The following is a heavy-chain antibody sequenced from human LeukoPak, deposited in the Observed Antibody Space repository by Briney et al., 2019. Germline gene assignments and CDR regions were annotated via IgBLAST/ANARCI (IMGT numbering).Heavy chain of an antibody. V-gene: IGHV1-2*02. Sequence: ASVKVSCKASGYTFTGYYMHWVRQAPGQGLKWMGWINPNSGGTNYAQKFQGRVTMTRDTSISTAYMELSRLRSDDTAVYYCARDSSSWYARFDYWGQGTLVTVSS. CDR1: GYTFTGYY. D-gene: IGHD6-13*01. CDR3: ARDSSSWYARFDY. J-gene: IGHJ4*02. CDR2: INPNSGGT.